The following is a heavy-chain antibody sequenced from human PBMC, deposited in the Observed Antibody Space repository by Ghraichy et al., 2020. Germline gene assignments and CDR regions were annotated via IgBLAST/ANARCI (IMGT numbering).Heavy chain of an antibody. D-gene: IGHD3/OR15-3a*01. CDR3: AREKLDFKTANSHFGN. J-gene: IGHJ4*02. V-gene: IGHV4-30-2*01. Sequence: SETLSLTCTVSGGSISSGGYSWSWIRLPPGKGLEWIGHIYHSGSTYYNPSLTGRVIISTDTSKNQISLRLTSVAAADTARYYCAREKLDFKTANSHFGNWGPGSLVTV. CDR1: GGSISSGGYS. CDR2: IYHSGST.